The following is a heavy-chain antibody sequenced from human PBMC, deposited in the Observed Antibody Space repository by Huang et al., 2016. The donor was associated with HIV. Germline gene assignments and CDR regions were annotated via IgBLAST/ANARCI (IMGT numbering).Heavy chain of an antibody. J-gene: IGHJ4*02. CDR1: GFSFTSYW. Sequence: EVQLVQSGVEVKKPGESLKISCKGSGFSFTSYWIGWVRQMPGKGLEWIGSICPGNSNTVYSPACQGQVTISADKYTRTAYLQWSSLKASDSAIYYCAIHDSNDFTFDDWGQGTLVAVSS. V-gene: IGHV5-51*03. CDR3: AIHDSNDFTFDD. CDR2: ICPGNSNT. D-gene: IGHD5-18*01.